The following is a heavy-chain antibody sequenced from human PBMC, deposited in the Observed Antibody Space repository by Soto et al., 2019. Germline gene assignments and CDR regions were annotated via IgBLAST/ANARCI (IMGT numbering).Heavy chain of an antibody. CDR1: GYTFTSYD. D-gene: IGHD6-6*01. V-gene: IGHV1-8*01. J-gene: IGHJ5*02. Sequence: ASLKVSCKASGYTFTSYDINWFRQATGQGLEWMGWMNRNSGNTGYAQKFQGRVTMTRNTSISTAYMELSRLRSEDTAVYYCARDTRIAATVFEPWGQGTLLTVSS. CDR3: ARDTRIAATVFEP. CDR2: MNRNSGNT.